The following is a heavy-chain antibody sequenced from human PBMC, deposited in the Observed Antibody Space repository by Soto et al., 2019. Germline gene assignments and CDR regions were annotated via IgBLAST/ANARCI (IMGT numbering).Heavy chain of an antibody. CDR2: INAGNGNT. J-gene: IGHJ5*02. D-gene: IGHD3-16*02. CDR1: GYTFTNYA. CDR3: ARGFPLGFDP. V-gene: IGHV1-3*05. Sequence: QVQLVQSGAEEKKPGASVKVSCKASGYTFTNYAMHWVRQAPGQRLEWMGWINAGNGNTKYSQKCQGRVTITRDTPASTAYMELSSLRSEDTAVYYCARGFPLGFDPWGQGTLVTVSS.